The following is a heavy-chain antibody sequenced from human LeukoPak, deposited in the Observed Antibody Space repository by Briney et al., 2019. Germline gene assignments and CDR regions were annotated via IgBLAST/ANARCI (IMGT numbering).Heavy chain of an antibody. CDR2: ISSSSSYI. Sequence: GGSLRLSCAASGFTFSSYSMNWVRQAPGKGLEWVSSISSSSSYIYYADSVKGRFTISRDNAKNSLYLQMNSLRAEDTAVYYCAKTWDIVGATGFDYWGQGTLVTVSS. V-gene: IGHV3-21*04. J-gene: IGHJ4*02. CDR1: GFTFSSYS. D-gene: IGHD1-26*01. CDR3: AKTWDIVGATGFDY.